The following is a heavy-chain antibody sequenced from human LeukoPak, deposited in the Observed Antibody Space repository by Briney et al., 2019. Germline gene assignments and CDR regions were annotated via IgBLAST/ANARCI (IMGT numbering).Heavy chain of an antibody. Sequence: PSETLSLTCAVSGGSISSGGYSWSWIRQPPGKGLEWIGYIYHSGSTYYNPSLKSRVTISVDRSKNQFSLKLSSVTAVDTAVYYCARGGRSDFWGLNWFDPWGQGTLVTVSS. V-gene: IGHV4-30-2*01. D-gene: IGHD3-3*01. CDR1: GGSISSGGYS. CDR2: IYHSGST. J-gene: IGHJ5*02. CDR3: ARGGRSDFWGLNWFDP.